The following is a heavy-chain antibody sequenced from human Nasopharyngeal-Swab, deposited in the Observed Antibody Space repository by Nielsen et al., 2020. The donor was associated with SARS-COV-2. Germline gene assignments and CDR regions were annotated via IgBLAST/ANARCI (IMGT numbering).Heavy chain of an antibody. CDR2: ISSSGSTI. CDR1: GFTLSDYY. CDR3: ARSRSYYDSSGFPVGY. V-gene: IGHV3-11*01. D-gene: IGHD3-22*01. Sequence: GESLKISCAASGFTLSDYYMSWIRQAPGKGLEWVSYISSSGSTIYYADSVKGRFTISRDNAKNSLYLQMNSLRAEDTAVYYCARSRSYYDSSGFPVGYWGQGTLVTVSS. J-gene: IGHJ4*02.